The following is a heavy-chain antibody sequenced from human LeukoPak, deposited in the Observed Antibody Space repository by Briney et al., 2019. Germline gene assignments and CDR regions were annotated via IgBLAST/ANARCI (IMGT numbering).Heavy chain of an antibody. CDR3: ATAKVGATAYYFDY. J-gene: IGHJ4*02. CDR2: MNPNSGNT. V-gene: IGHV1-8*01. D-gene: IGHD1-26*01. Sequence: ASVKVSCKASGYTFTSYDINWVRQATGQGLEWMGWMNPNSGNTGYAQKFQGRVTMTRNTSISTAYMELSSLRSEDTAVYYCATAKVGATAYYFDYWGQGTLVTVSS. CDR1: GYTFTSYD.